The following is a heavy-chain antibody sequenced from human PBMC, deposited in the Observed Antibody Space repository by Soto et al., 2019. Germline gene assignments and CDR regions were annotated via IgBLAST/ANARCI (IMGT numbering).Heavy chain of an antibody. Sequence: QVQLQESGPGLVKPSETLSLTCTVSGGSISSFYWSWIRQPPGKGLEWIGYISDFGSATYNPSLKSRVIISVDTSKNQLSLRLTSVTAADTAVYYCARVGRYYDRSGYSVDFWGQGTLVTVSS. CDR3: ARVGRYYDRSGYSVDF. CDR2: ISDFGSA. J-gene: IGHJ4*02. V-gene: IGHV4-59*01. CDR1: GGSISSFY. D-gene: IGHD3-22*01.